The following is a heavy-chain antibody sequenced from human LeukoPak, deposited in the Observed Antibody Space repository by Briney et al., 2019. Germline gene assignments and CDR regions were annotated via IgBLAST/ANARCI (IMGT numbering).Heavy chain of an antibody. CDR1: GGSFSGYY. V-gene: IGHV4-34*01. Sequence: KPSETLSLTCAVYGGSFSGYYWSWIRQPPGKGLEWIGEINHSGSTNYNPSLKCRVTISVDPSKNQFSLKLSSVTAADTAVYYCARLAQNRGRYFDLWGRGTLVTVSS. J-gene: IGHJ2*01. D-gene: IGHD2/OR15-2a*01. CDR2: INHSGST. CDR3: ARLAQNRGRYFDL.